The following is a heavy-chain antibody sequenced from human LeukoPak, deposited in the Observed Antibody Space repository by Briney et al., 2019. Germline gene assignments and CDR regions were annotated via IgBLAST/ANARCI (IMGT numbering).Heavy chain of an antibody. J-gene: IGHJ5*02. Sequence: GGSLRLSCAASGFTFSSYAMSWVRQAPGKGLEWVSGISGSGGSTYYAGSVKGRFTISRDNSKNTLYLQMNSLRAEDTAVYYCAKEPASSGWFDPWGQGTLVAVSS. CDR2: ISGSGGST. CDR3: AKEPASSGWFDP. V-gene: IGHV3-23*01. CDR1: GFTFSSYA. D-gene: IGHD6-19*01.